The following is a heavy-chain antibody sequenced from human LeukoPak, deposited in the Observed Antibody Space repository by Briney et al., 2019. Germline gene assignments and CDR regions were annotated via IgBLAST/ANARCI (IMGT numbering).Heavy chain of an antibody. CDR1: GDSIRSYY. J-gene: IGHJ4*02. CDR2: ISSSSSTV. V-gene: IGHV3-48*02. D-gene: IGHD3-10*01. Sequence: ETLSLTCTVSGDSIRSYYWSWVRQAPGKGLEWVSYISSSSSTVYYADSLKGRFTISRDNAKNSLYLQMNSLRDEDTAVYYCARAQTYYGSGSYLYWGQGTLVTVSS. CDR3: ARAQTYYGSGSYLY.